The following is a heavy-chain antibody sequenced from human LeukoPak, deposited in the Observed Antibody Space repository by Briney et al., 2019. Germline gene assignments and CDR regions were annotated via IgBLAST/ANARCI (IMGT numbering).Heavy chain of an antibody. CDR1: GFTFNNYA. V-gene: IGHV3-30*04. CDR3: ARDFAGYCSSTGCYGYYFDY. D-gene: IGHD2-2*01. Sequence: AGRSLRLSCAASGFTFNNYAMHWVRQAPGKGLEWVAVISYDGSKKYCADSVKGRFTISRDNSKNTLYVQMNSPRAEDTAVYYCARDFAGYCSSTGCYGYYFDYWGQGTLVTVSS. CDR2: ISYDGSKK. J-gene: IGHJ4*02.